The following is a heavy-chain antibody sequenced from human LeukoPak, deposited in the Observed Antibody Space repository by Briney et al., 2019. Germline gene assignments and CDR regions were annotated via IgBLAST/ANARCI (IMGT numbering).Heavy chain of an antibody. Sequence: GGSLRLSCAASGFTFSSYAMSWVRQAPGKGLEWVSGISGSGDNTYYADSVKGRFTISRDNSKNTLYLQMNSLRAEDTAVYYCERDLFADYYDSCGPFDYWGQGTLVTVSS. V-gene: IGHV3-23*01. CDR3: ERDLFADYYDSCGPFDY. CDR1: GFTFSSYA. D-gene: IGHD3-22*01. J-gene: IGHJ4*02. CDR2: ISGSGDNT.